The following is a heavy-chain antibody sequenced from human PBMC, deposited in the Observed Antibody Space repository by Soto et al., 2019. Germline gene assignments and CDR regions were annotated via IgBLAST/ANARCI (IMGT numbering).Heavy chain of an antibody. CDR3: ARHGNYYDSSGYPY. CDR2: IYPGDSDT. J-gene: IGHJ4*02. V-gene: IGHV5-51*01. D-gene: IGHD3-22*01. CDR1: GYRFTSYL. Sequence: GESLNISCTGSGYRFTSYLIGWVRQLPGKGLEWMGIIYPGDSDTRYSPSFQGQVTISADKSISTAYLQWSSLKASDTAMYYCARHGNYYDSSGYPYWGQGTLVTVSS.